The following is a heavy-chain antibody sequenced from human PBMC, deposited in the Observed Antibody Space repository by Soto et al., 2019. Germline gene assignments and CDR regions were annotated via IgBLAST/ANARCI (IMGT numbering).Heavy chain of an antibody. CDR3: ASPITVELPHY. CDR1: GGSISSSSYY. CDR2: IYYSGST. Sequence: QLQLQESGPGLVKPSETLSLTCTVSGGSISSSSYYWGWIRQPPGKGLEWIGSIYYSGSTYYNPSLKRRVTISVDTSKNQFSLKLSSVTAADTAVYSCASPITVELPHYWGQGTLVTVSS. V-gene: IGHV4-39*01. D-gene: IGHD1-7*01. J-gene: IGHJ4*02.